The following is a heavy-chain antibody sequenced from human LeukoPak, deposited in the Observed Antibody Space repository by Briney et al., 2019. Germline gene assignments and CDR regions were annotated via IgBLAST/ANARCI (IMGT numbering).Heavy chain of an antibody. V-gene: IGHV4-59*01. CDR2: IYYSGST. CDR3: ARDRGLSSGYYLAFDI. CDR1: GGSISSYY. Sequence: PSETLSLTCTVSGGSISSYYWSWIRQPPGKELEWIGYIYYSGSTNYNPSLKSRVTISVDTSKNQFSLKLSSVTAADTAVYYCARDRGLSSGYYLAFDIWGQGTMVTVSS. D-gene: IGHD3-22*01. J-gene: IGHJ3*02.